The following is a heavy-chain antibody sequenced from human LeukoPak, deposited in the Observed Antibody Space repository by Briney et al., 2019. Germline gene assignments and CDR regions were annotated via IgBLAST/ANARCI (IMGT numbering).Heavy chain of an antibody. V-gene: IGHV4-34*01. CDR1: GGSFSGYY. CDR2: INHSGST. Sequence: SETLSLTCAVYGGSFSGYYWSWIRQPPGKGLEWIGEINHSGSTNYNLSLKSRVTISVDTSKNQFSLKLSSVTAADTAVYYCARGRGLYSYGSYYFDYWGQGTLVTVSS. J-gene: IGHJ4*02. D-gene: IGHD5-18*01. CDR3: ARGRGLYSYGSYYFDY.